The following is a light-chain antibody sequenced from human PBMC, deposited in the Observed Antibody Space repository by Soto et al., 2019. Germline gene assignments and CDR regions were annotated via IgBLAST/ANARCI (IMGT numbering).Light chain of an antibody. CDR2: AAS. CDR1: QGISNY. V-gene: IGKV1-17*03. J-gene: IGKJ1*01. CDR3: LRHDLYPWT. Sequence: DIQMTQSPSAMSASVGDRFNMTLRASQGISNYLAWFQLKPGKVPKRLMYAASTLQSGVPSRFSGSGSGTEFTLTISSLQPEDFATYYCLRHDLYPWTFGQGTKVDIK.